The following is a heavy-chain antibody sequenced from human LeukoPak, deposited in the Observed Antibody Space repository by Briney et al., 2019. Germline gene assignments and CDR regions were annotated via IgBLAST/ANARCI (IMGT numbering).Heavy chain of an antibody. CDR1: GFTFSSYG. V-gene: IGHV3-30*18. D-gene: IGHD3-22*01. CDR3: AKGGYYYDSSGTGDFDY. Sequence: PGRSLRLSCAASGFTFSSYGMHWVRQAPGKGLEWVAVISYDGSNKYYADSVKGRFTISRDNSKNTLYLQMNSLRAEDTAVYYCAKGGYYYDSSGTGDFDYWGQGTLVTVSS. J-gene: IGHJ4*02. CDR2: ISYDGSNK.